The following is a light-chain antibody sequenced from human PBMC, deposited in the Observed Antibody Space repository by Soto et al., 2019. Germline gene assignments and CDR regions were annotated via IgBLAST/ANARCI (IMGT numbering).Light chain of an antibody. V-gene: IGLV6-57*04. CDR2: EHN. J-gene: IGLJ2*01. CDR3: QSYVSYTVV. Sequence: NFMLTQPHSVSESPGKTVTISCTRSSGSIASNYVQWYQQRPGSAPTTVIYEHNQRPSGVPDRFSGSTDGSSNSASLTISALQTEDEADYYCQSYVSYTVVFGGGTQLTVL. CDR1: SGSIASNY.